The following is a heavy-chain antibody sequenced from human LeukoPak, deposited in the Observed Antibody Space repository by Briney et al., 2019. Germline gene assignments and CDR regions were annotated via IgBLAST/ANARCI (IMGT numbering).Heavy chain of an antibody. CDR1: GFVFSGYS. D-gene: IGHD3-16*01. J-gene: IGHJ6*02. CDR3: ARDRAVKARIGGMDV. V-gene: IGHV3-21*06. Sequence: GGSLRLSRAASGFVFSGYSINWVRQAPGKGLEWVSYISESSSHTYYVDSVKGRFTISRDNAKNSLYLQMSSMGAEDTGIYYCARDRAVKARIGGMDVWGQGTTVIVSS. CDR2: ISESSSHT.